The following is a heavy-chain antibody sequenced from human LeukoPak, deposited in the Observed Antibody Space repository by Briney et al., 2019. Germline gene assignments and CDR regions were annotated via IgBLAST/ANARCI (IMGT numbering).Heavy chain of an antibody. V-gene: IGHV4-38-2*02. CDR3: ARDIVVVPAAMRGWFDP. D-gene: IGHD2-2*01. CDR2: IYHSGST. J-gene: IGHJ5*02. Sequence: SETLSLTCAVSGYSISSGYYWGWMRQPPGKGLGWIGSIYHSGSTYYNPSRKSRVTISVDTSKNQFSLKLSSVTAADTAVYYCARDIVVVPAAMRGWFDPWGQGTLVTVSS. CDR1: GYSISSGYY.